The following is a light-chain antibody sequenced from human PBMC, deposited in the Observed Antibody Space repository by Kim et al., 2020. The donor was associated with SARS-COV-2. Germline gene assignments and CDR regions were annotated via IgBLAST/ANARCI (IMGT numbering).Light chain of an antibody. CDR2: DVR. CDR1: SSDVGGHEY. CDR3: SSYTSTSTYV. V-gene: IGLV2-14*01. J-gene: IGLJ1*01. Sequence: QSALTQPASVSGSPGQSVTISCTGTSSDVGGHEYVSWYQQHPGKDPKLMIYDVRERPPGVAHRFSGSKSGNTASLTISGLQAEDEADYYCSSYTSTSTYVFGTGTKVTVL.